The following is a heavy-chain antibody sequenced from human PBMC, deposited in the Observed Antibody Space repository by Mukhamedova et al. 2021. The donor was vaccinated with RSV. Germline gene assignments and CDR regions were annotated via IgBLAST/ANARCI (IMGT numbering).Heavy chain of an antibody. V-gene: IGHV3-23*01. Sequence: ADSVKGRFTISRDNSKNTLYLQMNSLRAEDTAVYYCAKGLTGDAFDIWGRGTMVTVSS. CDR3: AKGLTGDAFDI. D-gene: IGHD7-27*01. J-gene: IGHJ3*02.